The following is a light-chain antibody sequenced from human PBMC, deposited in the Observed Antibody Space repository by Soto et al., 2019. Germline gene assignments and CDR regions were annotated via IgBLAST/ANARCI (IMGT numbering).Light chain of an antibody. CDR2: SDN. Sequence: QAVVTQPPSASGTPGQRVTISCSGGSSNIGSNTVNWYQQLPGTAPKLLIYSDNQRPSGVPDRFSGSKSGTSAALAISGLQSEDEADYYCAACDDSLNGWVFCGGTEVTVL. CDR1: SSNIGSNT. CDR3: AACDDSLNGWV. J-gene: IGLJ3*02. V-gene: IGLV1-44*01.